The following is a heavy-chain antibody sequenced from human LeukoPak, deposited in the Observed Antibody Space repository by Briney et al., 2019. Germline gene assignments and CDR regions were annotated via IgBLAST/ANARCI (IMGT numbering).Heavy chain of an antibody. D-gene: IGHD6-25*01. V-gene: IGHV4-4*02. Sequence: SETLSLTCGVSGCSVSSNNWRTLIRQPPGKVLEWIGKVHLDGRTNFNPSLKGRLTISVDMSENHVSLKLTAVTAADTAVYYCARERGFYRPFDYWGQGTLVTVSS. CDR2: VHLDGRT. CDR3: ARERGFYRPFDY. CDR1: GCSVSSNNW. J-gene: IGHJ4*02.